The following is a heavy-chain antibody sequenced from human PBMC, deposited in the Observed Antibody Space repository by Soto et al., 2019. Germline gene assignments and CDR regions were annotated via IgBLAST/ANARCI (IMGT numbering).Heavy chain of an antibody. Sequence: GGSLRLSCAASGFTFSNYGMSWVRQAPGKGLEWVSVISGSGGSTYYADSVKGRFTLSRDNSKNTVYLQMNSLRAEDTAVYYCAKDSPVGVPLLRDLHDWGQGTMVTVSS. CDR1: GFTFSNYG. CDR3: AKDSPVGVPLLRDLHD. J-gene: IGHJ1*01. CDR2: ISGSGGST. D-gene: IGHD2-15*01. V-gene: IGHV3-23*01.